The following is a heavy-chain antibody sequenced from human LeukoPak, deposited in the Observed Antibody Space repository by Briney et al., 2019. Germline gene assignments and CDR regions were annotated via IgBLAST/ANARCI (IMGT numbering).Heavy chain of an antibody. CDR3: ARDQGSYYGVDV. J-gene: IGHJ6*02. CDR2: INHSGST. V-gene: IGHV4-34*01. Sequence: SETLSLTCAVYGGSFSGYYWSWIRQPPGKGLEWIGEINHSGSTNYNPSLKSRVTISVDTSNNQFSLKVSSVTAADTAVYYCARDQGSYYGVDVWGQGTTVTVSS. CDR1: GGSFSGYY.